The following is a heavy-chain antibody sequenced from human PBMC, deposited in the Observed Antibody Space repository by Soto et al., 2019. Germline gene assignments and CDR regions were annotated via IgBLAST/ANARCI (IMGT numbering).Heavy chain of an antibody. Sequence: QVQLVQSGAEVKKPGASVKVSCKASGYNFMPYGVNWVRQAPGQGLEWMGWISPWKGNTNYAQSFQGRVTMTTDTSTSTAYMELRSLASVDTAVYYCARDLDPSGSYYTDYWGPGTLVTVSS. CDR2: ISPWKGNT. CDR1: GYNFMPYG. D-gene: IGHD3-10*01. V-gene: IGHV1-18*04. J-gene: IGHJ4*02. CDR3: ARDLDPSGSYYTDY.